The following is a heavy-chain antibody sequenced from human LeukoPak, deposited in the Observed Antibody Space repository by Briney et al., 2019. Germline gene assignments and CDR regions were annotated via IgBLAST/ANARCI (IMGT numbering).Heavy chain of an antibody. V-gene: IGHV3-11*01. Sequence: GGSLRLSCTASGFTFSDYYMGWIRQAPGKGLEWLSYMSGSGILIHYADSVKGRFTISRDNAKRSLYLQMNSLRVEDTAVYYCGKECPKTVGGFDSWGQGTLVTVSS. CDR1: GFTFSDYY. D-gene: IGHD4-23*01. J-gene: IGHJ4*02. CDR2: MSGSGILI. CDR3: GKECPKTVGGFDS.